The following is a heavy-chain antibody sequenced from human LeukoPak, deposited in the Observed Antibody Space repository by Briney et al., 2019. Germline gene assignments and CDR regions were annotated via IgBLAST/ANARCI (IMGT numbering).Heavy chain of an antibody. J-gene: IGHJ4*02. CDR1: GFTFDDYG. V-gene: IGHV3-20*04. D-gene: IGHD3-22*01. CDR3: ARDFPYYYDISGYYQDY. CDR2: INWNGGST. Sequence: GGSLRLSCAASGFTFDDYGMSWVRQAPGKGLEWVSGINWNGGSTGYADSVKGRFTISRDNAKNSLYLQMNSLRAEDTAVYYCARDFPYYYDISGYYQDYWGQGTLVTVSS.